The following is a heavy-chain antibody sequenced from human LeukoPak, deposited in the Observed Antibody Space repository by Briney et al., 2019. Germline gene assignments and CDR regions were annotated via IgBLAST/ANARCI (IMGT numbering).Heavy chain of an antibody. D-gene: IGHD3-22*01. J-gene: IGHJ4*02. CDR3: ASGGYYYDSSGYYLLDY. CDR1: GFTFSSYG. V-gene: IGHV3-33*01. Sequence: GRSLRLSCAASGFTFSSYGMHWVRQAPGKGLEWVAVIWYDGSNKYYADSVKGRFTISRDNSKNTLYLQMNSLRAEDTAVYYCASGGYYYDSSGYYLLDYWGRGTLVTVSS. CDR2: IWYDGSNK.